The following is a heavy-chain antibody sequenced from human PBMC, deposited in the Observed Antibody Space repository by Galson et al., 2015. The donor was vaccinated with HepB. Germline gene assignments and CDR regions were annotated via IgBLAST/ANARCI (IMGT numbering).Heavy chain of an antibody. J-gene: IGHJ4*02. CDR2: IYWDDDK. CDR3: AHSLSGYYAPSFDY. CDR1: GFSLSTSGVG. D-gene: IGHD3-22*01. Sequence: PALVKPTQTLTLACTFSGFSLSTSGVGVGWIRQPPGKALEWLALIYWDDDKRYSPSLKSRLTITKDTSKNQVVLTMTNMDPVDTATYYCAHSLSGYYAPSFDYWGQGTLVTVSS. V-gene: IGHV2-5*02.